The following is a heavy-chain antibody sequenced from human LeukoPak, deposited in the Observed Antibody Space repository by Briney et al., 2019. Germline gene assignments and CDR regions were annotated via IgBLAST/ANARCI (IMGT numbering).Heavy chain of an antibody. Sequence: GGSLRLSCAASGFTSSSYSMNWVRQAPGKGLEWVSSISSSSSYIYYADSVKGRFTISRDNAKNSLYLQMNSLRAEDTAVYYCARDDSSGYYSSYYYYYGMDVWGQGTTVTVSS. D-gene: IGHD3-22*01. CDR3: ARDDSSGYYSSYYYYYGMDV. J-gene: IGHJ6*02. CDR2: ISSSSSYI. CDR1: GFTSSSYS. V-gene: IGHV3-21*01.